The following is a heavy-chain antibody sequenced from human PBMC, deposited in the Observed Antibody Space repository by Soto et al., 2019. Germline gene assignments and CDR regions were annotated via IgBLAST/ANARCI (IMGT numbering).Heavy chain of an antibody. D-gene: IGHD3-3*01. Sequence: GGSLRLSWAASGFTFSSYAMSWVRQAPGKGLEWVSAISGSGGSTYYADSVKGRFTISRDNSKNTLYLQMNSLRAEGTAVYYCALIERLLYAYYYYGMDVWGQGTTVTVSS. CDR2: ISGSGGST. CDR1: GFTFSSYA. V-gene: IGHV3-23*01. CDR3: ALIERLLYAYYYYGMDV. J-gene: IGHJ6*02.